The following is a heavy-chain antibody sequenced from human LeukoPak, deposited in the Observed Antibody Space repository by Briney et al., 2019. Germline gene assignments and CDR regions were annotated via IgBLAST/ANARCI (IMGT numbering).Heavy chain of an antibody. CDR1: GYTFSDYY. V-gene: IGHV1-18*04. J-gene: IGHJ4*02. D-gene: IGHD6-19*01. CDR3: ARLWIAVASKLISFDY. Sequence: ASVKVSCKTSGYTFSDYYIHWIRQAPRQGLEWMGWISAYNGNTNYAQKLQGRVTMTTDTSTSTAYMELRSLRSDDTAVYYCARLWIAVASKLISFDYWGQGTLVTVSS. CDR2: ISAYNGNT.